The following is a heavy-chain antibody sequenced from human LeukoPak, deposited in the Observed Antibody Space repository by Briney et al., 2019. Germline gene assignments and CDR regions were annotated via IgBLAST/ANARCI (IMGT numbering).Heavy chain of an antibody. V-gene: IGHV3-23*01. CDR3: AKDRGYGSGSYTNDY. CDR2: ISGSGDST. D-gene: IGHD3-10*01. J-gene: IGHJ4*02. CDR1: GFTFSNYP. Sequence: GGSLRLSCAASGFTFSNYPMSWVRHAPGMGLEWVSGISGSGDSTENADSAKGRFTISRDSSKNTLYLEMNSLRAEDTAVYYCAKDRGYGSGSYTNDYWGQGTLVTVSS.